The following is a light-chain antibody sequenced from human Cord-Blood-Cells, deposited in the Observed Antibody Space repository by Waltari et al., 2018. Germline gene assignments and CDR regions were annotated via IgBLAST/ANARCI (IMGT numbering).Light chain of an antibody. V-gene: IGKV3-11*01. CDR1: QSVSSY. CDR3: QQRSNWPRNT. CDR2: DAS. Sequence: EIVLTQSPATLSLSPAERATLSCRASQSVSSYLAWYQQKPGQAPRLLIYDASNRATGIPARFSGSGSGTDFTLTISSLEPEDFAVYYCQQRSNWPRNTFGQGTKLEIK. J-gene: IGKJ2*01.